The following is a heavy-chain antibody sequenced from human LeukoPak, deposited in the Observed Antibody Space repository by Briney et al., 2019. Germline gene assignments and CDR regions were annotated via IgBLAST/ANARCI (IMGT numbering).Heavy chain of an antibody. J-gene: IGHJ4*02. V-gene: IGHV3-48*03. Sequence: PGGSLRLSCAASGFTFSSYEMNWVRQAPGKGLEWVSYISSSGSTIYYADSVKGRFTISRDNAKNSLYLQMNSLRVDDTAVYYCPKVSGDYSDYAGPFDCWGQRTLVSVSS. D-gene: IGHD4-11*01. CDR1: GFTFSSYE. CDR3: PKVSGDYSDYAGPFDC. CDR2: ISSSGSTI.